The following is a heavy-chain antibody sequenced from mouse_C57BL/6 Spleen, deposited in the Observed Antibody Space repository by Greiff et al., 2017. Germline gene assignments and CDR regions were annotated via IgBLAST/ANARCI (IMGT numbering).Heavy chain of an antibody. CDR1: GYTFTSYW. D-gene: IGHD2-3*01. V-gene: IGHV1-55*01. J-gene: IGHJ4*01. CDR2: IYPGSGST. CDR3: ARWLLRDAMDY. Sequence: LVEPGAELVKPGASVKMSCKASGYTFTSYWITWVKQRPGQGLEWIGDIYPGSGSTNYNEKFKSKATLTVDTSSSTAYMQLSSLTSEDSAVYYCARWLLRDAMDYWGQGTSVTVSS.